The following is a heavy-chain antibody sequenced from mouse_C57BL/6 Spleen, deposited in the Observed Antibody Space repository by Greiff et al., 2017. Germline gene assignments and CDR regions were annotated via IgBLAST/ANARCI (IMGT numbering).Heavy chain of an antibody. CDR3: ARAGNGDY. V-gene: IGHV5-4*01. J-gene: IGHJ2*01. CDR1: GFTFSSYA. CDR2: ISDGGSYT. D-gene: IGHD2-1*01. Sequence: EVHLVESGGGLVKPGGSLKLSCAASGFTFSSYAMSWVRQTPEKRLEWVATISDGGSYTYYPDNVKGRFTISRDNAKNNLYLQMSHLKSEDTAMYYCARAGNGDYWGQGTTLTVSS.